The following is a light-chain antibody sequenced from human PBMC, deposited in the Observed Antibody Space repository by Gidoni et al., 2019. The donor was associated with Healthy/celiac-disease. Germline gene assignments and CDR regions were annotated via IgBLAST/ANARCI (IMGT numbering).Light chain of an antibody. CDR3: QQYNSYPT. Sequence: DIQLTQSPSTLSASVGDRVTITCRASQSISSWLAWYQQKPVKAPKLLIYKASSLERGVPSRFSGIGSVTEFTLTISSLQPDDFATYYCQQYNSYPTFGQGTKVEIK. V-gene: IGKV1-5*03. CDR1: QSISSW. CDR2: KAS. J-gene: IGKJ1*01.